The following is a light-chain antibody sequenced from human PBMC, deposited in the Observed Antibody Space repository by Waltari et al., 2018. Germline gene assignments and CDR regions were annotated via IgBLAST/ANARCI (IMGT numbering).Light chain of an antibody. Sequence: QSVLTQPPSASGTPGQRVTISCSGRSSNLEMNDVYWSQRLPGTAPRLLIQRNNQRPSGVPDRFSGSKSGTSASLAISELRSDDEADYYCAAWDDSLSGLYVFGTGTKVTVL. V-gene: IGLV1-47*01. CDR3: AAWDDSLSGLYV. CDR2: RNN. CDR1: SSNLEMND. J-gene: IGLJ1*01.